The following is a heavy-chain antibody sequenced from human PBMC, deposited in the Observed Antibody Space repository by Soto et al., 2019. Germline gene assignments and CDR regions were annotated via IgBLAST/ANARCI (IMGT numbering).Heavy chain of an antibody. D-gene: IGHD7-27*01. V-gene: IGHV1-18*01. CDR3: ARAKPHPANWGEGTKENYFDY. CDR2: ISAYNGNT. Sequence: ASVKVSCKASGYTFTSYGISWVRQAPGQGLEWMGWISAYNGNTNYAQKLQGRVTMTTDTSTSTAYMELRSLRSDDTAVYYCARAKPHPANWGEGTKENYFDYWGQGTLVTVSS. J-gene: IGHJ4*02. CDR1: GYTFTSYG.